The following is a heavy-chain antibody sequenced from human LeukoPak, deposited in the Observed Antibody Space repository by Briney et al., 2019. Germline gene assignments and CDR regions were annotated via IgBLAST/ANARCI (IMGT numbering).Heavy chain of an antibody. Sequence: GGSLRLSCAASGFTFSTYWMTWVRLAPVKGLEWVANIKQDGSEKYYVDSVKGRFTISRDNAKNSLYLQMNSLRAEDTAVYYCARYQGGGWDVWGQGTTVTVSS. CDR3: ARYQGGGWDV. J-gene: IGHJ6*02. CDR1: GFTFSTYW. V-gene: IGHV3-7*01. CDR2: IKQDGSEK. D-gene: IGHD6-25*01.